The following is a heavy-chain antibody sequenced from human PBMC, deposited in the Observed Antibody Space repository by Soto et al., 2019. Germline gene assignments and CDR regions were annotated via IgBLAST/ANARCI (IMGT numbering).Heavy chain of an antibody. V-gene: IGHV4-59*01. CDR1: GGSISSSS. CDR2: MYYSGTT. Sequence: SETLSLTCTVSGGSISSSSWTWSWIRQPPGKGLEWIGYMYYSGTTNYSPSLKSRVTISVAAPKNQFSLKLRSVTAADTAVYYCARADLILDGYNPFDYWGQGALVT. D-gene: IGHD5-12*01. CDR3: ARADLILDGYNPFDY. J-gene: IGHJ4*02.